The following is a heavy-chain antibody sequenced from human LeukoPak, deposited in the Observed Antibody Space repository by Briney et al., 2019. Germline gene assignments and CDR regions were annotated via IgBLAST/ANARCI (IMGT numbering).Heavy chain of an antibody. CDR1: GGSISSSSYY. Sequence: SETLSLTCTVSGGSISSSSYYWGWIRQPPGKGLEWIGSIYYSGSTYYNPSLKSRVTISVDTSKNQFSLKLSSVTAADTAVYYCASLTPDSSGYYFDYWGQGTLVTVSS. V-gene: IGHV4-39*01. CDR2: IYYSGST. CDR3: ASLTPDSSGYYFDY. D-gene: IGHD3-22*01. J-gene: IGHJ4*02.